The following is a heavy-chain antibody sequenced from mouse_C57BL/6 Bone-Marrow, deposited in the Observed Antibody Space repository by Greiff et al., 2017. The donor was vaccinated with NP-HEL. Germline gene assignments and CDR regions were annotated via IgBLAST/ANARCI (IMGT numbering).Heavy chain of an antibody. V-gene: IGHV1-59*01. CDR3: AGRWLLKFAY. J-gene: IGHJ3*01. D-gene: IGHD2-3*01. CDR2: IDPSDSYT. CDR1: GYTFTSYW. Sequence: VQLQQPGAELVRPGTSVKLSCKASGYTFTSYWMHWVKQRPGQGLEWIGVIDPSDSYTNYNQKFKGKATLTVDTSSSAAYMQLSSLTSVDSAVYYCAGRWLLKFAYWGEGTLVTVSA.